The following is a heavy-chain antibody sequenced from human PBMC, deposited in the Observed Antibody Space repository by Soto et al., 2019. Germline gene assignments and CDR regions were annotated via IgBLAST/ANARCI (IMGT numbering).Heavy chain of an antibody. CDR2: ISWDGGST. J-gene: IGHJ6*02. D-gene: IGHD6-19*01. CDR3: AKDIGQWLAPPPAYYGMDV. Sequence: GGSLRLSCAASGFTFDDYTMHWVRQAPGKGLEWVSLISWDGGSTYYADSVKGRFTISRDNSKNSLYLQMNSLRTEDTALYYCAKDIGQWLAPPPAYYGMDVWGQGTTVTVSS. CDR1: GFTFDDYT. V-gene: IGHV3-43*01.